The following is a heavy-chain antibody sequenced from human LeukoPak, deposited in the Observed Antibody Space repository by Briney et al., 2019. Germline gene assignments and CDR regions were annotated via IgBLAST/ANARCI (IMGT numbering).Heavy chain of an antibody. CDR1: GGSISSGGYY. CDR2: IYYSGST. CDR3: ARVISSWEYYFDY. Sequence: PSETLSLTCTVSGGSISSGGYYWSWIRQHPGKGLEWIGYIYYSGSTYYNPSLKSRVTISVDTSKNQFSLKLSSVTAADTAVYYCARVISSWEYYFDYWGQGTLVTVSS. V-gene: IGHV4-31*03. D-gene: IGHD6-13*01. J-gene: IGHJ4*02.